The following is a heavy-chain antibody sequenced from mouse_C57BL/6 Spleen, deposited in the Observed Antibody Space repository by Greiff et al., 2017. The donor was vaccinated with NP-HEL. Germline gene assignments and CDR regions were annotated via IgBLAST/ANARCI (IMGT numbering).Heavy chain of an antibody. J-gene: IGHJ3*01. CDR3: ARQDGDYLWFAY. D-gene: IGHD2-13*01. CDR1: GYTFTSYW. V-gene: IGHV1-69*01. Sequence: QVQLQQPGAELVMPGASVKLSCKASGYTFTSYWMHWVKQRPGQGLEWIGEIDPSDSYTNYNQKFKGKATLTVDKSSSTAYMQLSSLTSEDSAVYYCARQDGDYLWFAYWGQGALVTVSA. CDR2: IDPSDSYT.